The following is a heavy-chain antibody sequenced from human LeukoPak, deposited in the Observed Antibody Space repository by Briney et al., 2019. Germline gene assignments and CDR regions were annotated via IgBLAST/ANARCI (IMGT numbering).Heavy chain of an antibody. Sequence: PGGSLRLSCTASGFTFGDYAMSWFRQAPGKGLEWVGFIRSKAYGGTTEYAASVKGRFTISRDDSKSIAYLQMNSLKTEDTAVYYCTRARGYWNYYGMDVWGQGTTVTVSS. D-gene: IGHD5-18*01. V-gene: IGHV3-49*03. J-gene: IGHJ6*02. CDR2: IRSKAYGGTT. CDR3: TRARGYWNYYGMDV. CDR1: GFTFGDYA.